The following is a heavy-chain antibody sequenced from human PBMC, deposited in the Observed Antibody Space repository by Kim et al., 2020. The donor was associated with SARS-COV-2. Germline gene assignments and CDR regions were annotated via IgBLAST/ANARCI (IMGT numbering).Heavy chain of an antibody. V-gene: IGHV3-7*01. Sequence: WVSLRLSCVASGCTFRTYYMTWVRQPPGKGLAWMGHITHHGSTTYYADSVSRRFTISIANAKHSLYLQMTSLRADDTAFYYSMRDLAAYCAPLSLFIDS. J-gene: IGHJ5*01. CDR1: GCTFRTYY. D-gene: IGHD2-8*02. CDR2: ITHHGSTT. CDR3: MRDLAAYCAPLSLFIDS.